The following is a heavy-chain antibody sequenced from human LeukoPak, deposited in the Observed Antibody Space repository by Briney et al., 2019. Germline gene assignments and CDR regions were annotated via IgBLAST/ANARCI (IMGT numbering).Heavy chain of an antibody. CDR2: IYYSGST. V-gene: IGHV4-59*08. CDR3: ARHVGTYFDY. CDR1: GGSISNYH. D-gene: IGHD3-10*01. J-gene: IGHJ4*02. Sequence: SETLSLTCTVSGGSISNYHWSWIRQPPGKGLECIGYIYYSGSTNYNPSLKSRVTISVDTSTNQFSLKLSSLTAADTAVYYCARHVGTYFDYWGQGTLVTVSS.